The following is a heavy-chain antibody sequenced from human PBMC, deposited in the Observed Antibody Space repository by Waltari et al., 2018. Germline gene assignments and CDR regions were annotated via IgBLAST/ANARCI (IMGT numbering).Heavy chain of an antibody. D-gene: IGHD3-10*01. CDR1: GYSISSGYY. Sequence: QVQLQESGPGLVKPSETLSLTCAVSGYSISSGYYWGWIRPPPGKGLEWIGSIYHSGSTYYNPSLKSRVTISVDTSKNQFSLKLSSVTAADTAVYYCARVIRGSYYSAYYYYYMDVWGKGTTVTVSS. V-gene: IGHV4-38-2*01. J-gene: IGHJ6*03. CDR2: IYHSGST. CDR3: ARVIRGSYYSAYYYYYMDV.